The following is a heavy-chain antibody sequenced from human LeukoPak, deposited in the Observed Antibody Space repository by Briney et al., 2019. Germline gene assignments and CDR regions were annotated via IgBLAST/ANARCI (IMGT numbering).Heavy chain of an antibody. CDR3: TRLFPILDV. V-gene: IGHV3-73*01. D-gene: IGHD3-9*01. J-gene: IGHJ6*04. CDR1: GFTFSSYG. Sequence: GGSLRLSCAASGFTFSSYGMHWVRQASGKGLEWVGRIRSKANSYATAYAASVKGRFTISRDGSKNTAYLQMNSLKTEDTAVYYCTRLFPILDVWGKGTTVTVSS. CDR2: IRSKANSYAT.